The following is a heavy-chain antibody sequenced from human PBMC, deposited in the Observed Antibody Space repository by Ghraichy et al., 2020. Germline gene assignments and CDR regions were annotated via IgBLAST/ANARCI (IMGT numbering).Heavy chain of an antibody. V-gene: IGHV3-23*01. CDR1: GFTFSKHD. CDR3: AKGGSIGATIGYYYYFDY. Sequence: GGSLRLSCAASGFTFSKHDMNWVRQVPGKGLEWVSGISGSGGSTDSADSVKGRFTISRDNSKNTLYLQMNSLRAEDTAVYYCAKGGSIGATIGYYYYFDYGGQGTLVTVSS. J-gene: IGHJ4*02. CDR2: ISGSGGST. D-gene: IGHD3-22*01.